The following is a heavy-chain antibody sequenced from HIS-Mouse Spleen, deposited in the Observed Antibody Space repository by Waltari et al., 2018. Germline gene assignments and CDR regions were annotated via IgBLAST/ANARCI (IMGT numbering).Heavy chain of an antibody. CDR3: AREIPYSSSWYDWYFDL. CDR2: IYYSGRT. Sequence: QLQLQESGPGLVKPSETLSPTCTVPGGSIRSISYYWGWIRQPPGKGLEWIGSIYYSGRTYYNPSLKSRVTISVDTSKNQFSLKLSSVTAADTAVYYCAREIPYSSSWYDWYFDLWGRGTLVTVSS. CDR1: GGSIRSISYY. V-gene: IGHV4-39*07. J-gene: IGHJ2*01. D-gene: IGHD6-13*01.